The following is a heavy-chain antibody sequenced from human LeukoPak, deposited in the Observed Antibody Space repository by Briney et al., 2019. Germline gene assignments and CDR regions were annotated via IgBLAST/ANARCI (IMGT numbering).Heavy chain of an antibody. V-gene: IGHV3-48*01. Sequence: PGGSLRLSCAASGFTFSNAWMSWVRQAPGKGLEWVSYISSSSSTIYYADSVKGRFTISRDNAKNSLYLQMNSLRAEDTAVYYCTLWSGSDHWGQGTLVTVSS. CDR1: GFTFSNAW. CDR3: TLWSGSDH. J-gene: IGHJ4*02. D-gene: IGHD3-3*01. CDR2: ISSSSSTI.